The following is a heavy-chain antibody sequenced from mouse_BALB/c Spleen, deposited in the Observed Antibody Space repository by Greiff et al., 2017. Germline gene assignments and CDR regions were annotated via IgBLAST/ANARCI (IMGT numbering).Heavy chain of an antibody. J-gene: IGHJ3*01. CDR3: ARGEGYDGFAY. CDR1: GYAFSSYW. Sequence: VQLQQSGAELVRPGSSVKISCKASGYAFSSYWMNWVKQRPGQGLEWIGQIYPGDGDTNYNGKFKGKATLTADKSSSTAYMQLSSLTSEDSAVYFCARGEGYDGFAYWGQGTLVTVSA. D-gene: IGHD2-2*01. V-gene: IGHV1-80*01. CDR2: IYPGDGDT.